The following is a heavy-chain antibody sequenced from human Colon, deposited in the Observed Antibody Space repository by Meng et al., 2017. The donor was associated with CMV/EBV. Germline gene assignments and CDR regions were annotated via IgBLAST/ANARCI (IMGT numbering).Heavy chain of an antibody. CDR3: ARPVQIEDRSSVNWFDP. Sequence: GSLRLSCTVSGGSFRGFYWTWIRQSPEKGFEWIGEINSNGGTNYSPSLNSRVTMSVDTSKNQFSLKMKSMTAADAGVYYCARPVQIEDRSSVNWFDPWGQGILVTVSS. J-gene: IGHJ5*02. CDR1: GGSFRGFY. CDR2: INSNGGT. V-gene: IGHV4-34*01. D-gene: IGHD3-10*01.